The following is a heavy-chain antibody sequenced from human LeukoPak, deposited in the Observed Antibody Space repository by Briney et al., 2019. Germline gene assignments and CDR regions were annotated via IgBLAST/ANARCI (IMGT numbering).Heavy chain of an antibody. D-gene: IGHD3-22*01. Sequence: RWASVKVSCKASGYTFTSYGISWVRQAPGQGLEWMGWISAYNGNTNYAQKLQGRVTMTTDTSTSTAYMELRSLRSDDTAVYYCARTVRTYYYDSSGYYLDYWGQGTLVTVSS. J-gene: IGHJ4*02. CDR3: ARTVRTYYYDSSGYYLDY. CDR2: ISAYNGNT. V-gene: IGHV1-18*01. CDR1: GYTFTSYG.